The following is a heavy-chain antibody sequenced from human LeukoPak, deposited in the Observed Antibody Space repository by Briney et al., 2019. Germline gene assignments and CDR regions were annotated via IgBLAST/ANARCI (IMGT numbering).Heavy chain of an antibody. D-gene: IGHD5-24*01. CDR2: MYNSGST. V-gene: IGHV4-59*12. CDR3: ARGGMATINAFDI. Sequence: SETLSLTCTVSGGSISSYYWSWIRQPPGKGLEWIGYMYNSGSTDYNPSPKSRVAISVDTSKNQFSLKLSSVTAADTAVYYCARGGMATINAFDIWGQGTMVTVSS. CDR1: GGSISSYY. J-gene: IGHJ3*02.